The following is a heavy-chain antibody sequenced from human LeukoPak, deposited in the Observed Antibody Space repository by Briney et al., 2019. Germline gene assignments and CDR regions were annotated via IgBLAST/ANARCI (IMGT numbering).Heavy chain of an antibody. V-gene: IGHV1-18*01. CDR3: ARELHVERDDY. CDR2: ISANDGKI. J-gene: IGHJ4*02. CDR1: GFVFTGYG. Sequence: RASVNVSCKASGFVFTGYGFTWVRQAPGQGLEWMGWISANDGKIHYSERHQGRVTMSTDTVTSTVYMELRSLRSDDTAVYYCARELHVERDDYWGQGTLVTVSS. D-gene: IGHD1-1*01.